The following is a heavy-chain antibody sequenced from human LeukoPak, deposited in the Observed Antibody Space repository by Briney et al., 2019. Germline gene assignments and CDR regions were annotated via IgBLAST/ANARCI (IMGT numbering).Heavy chain of an antibody. CDR3: ARTPPPLGYCSSTSCPPQYYYYYYMDV. V-gene: IGHV1-69*01. CDR2: IIPIFGTA. CDR1: GGTFSSYA. Sequence: SVKVSCKASGGTFSSYAISWVRQAPGQGLEWMGGIIPIFGTANYAQKFQGRVTITADESASTAYMELSSLRSEDTAVYYCARTPPPLGYCSSTSCPPQYYYYYYMDVWGKGTTVTVSS. D-gene: IGHD2-2*01. J-gene: IGHJ6*03.